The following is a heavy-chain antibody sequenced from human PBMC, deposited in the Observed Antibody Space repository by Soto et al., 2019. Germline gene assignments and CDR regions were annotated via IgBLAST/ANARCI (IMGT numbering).Heavy chain of an antibody. D-gene: IGHD2-2*02. J-gene: IGHJ6*02. CDR2: IIPIFGTA. V-gene: IGHV1-69*06. CDR3: ARDECSSTSCYTYSSSSSGMDV. Sequence: QVQLVQSGAEVKKPGSSVKVSCKASGGTFSSYAISWVRQAPGQGLEWMGGIIPIFGTANYAQKFQGRVTITADKSTSTAYMELSSLRSEDTSVYYGARDECSSTSCYTYSSSSSGMDVWGQGTTVTVSS. CDR1: GGTFSSYA.